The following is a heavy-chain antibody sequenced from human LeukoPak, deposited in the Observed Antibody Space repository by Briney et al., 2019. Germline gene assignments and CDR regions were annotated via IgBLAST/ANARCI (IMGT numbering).Heavy chain of an antibody. CDR2: INTSGGST. J-gene: IGHJ3*02. CDR3: AKGFSYSTDAFDI. Sequence: GGSLRLSCAASGFTFSNYAMSWVRQAPGKGLEWVSGINTSGGSTYYADTAKGRFTISRDNSKNTLYLQMNSLRAEEQAIYYCAKGFSYSTDAFDIWGQGTMVTVSS. CDR1: GFTFSNYA. D-gene: IGHD2-15*01. V-gene: IGHV3-23*01.